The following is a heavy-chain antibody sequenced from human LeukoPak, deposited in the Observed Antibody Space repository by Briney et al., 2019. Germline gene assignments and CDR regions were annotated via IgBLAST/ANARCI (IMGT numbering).Heavy chain of an antibody. CDR2: IYYSGST. J-gene: IGHJ4*02. D-gene: IGHD3-22*01. CDR3: ARVVVITLFDY. Sequence: SETLFLTCTVSGGSISSSSYYWGWIRQPPGKGLEWIGSIYYSGSTYYNPSLKSRVTIAVDTSKNQFSLKLSSVTAADTAVYYCARVVVITLFDYWGQGTLVTVSS. CDR1: GGSISSSSYY. V-gene: IGHV4-39*07.